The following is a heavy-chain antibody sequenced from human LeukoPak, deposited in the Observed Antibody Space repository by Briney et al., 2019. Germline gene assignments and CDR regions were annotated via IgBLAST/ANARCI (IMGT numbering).Heavy chain of an antibody. CDR3: TGGRRDGYTPSYYFDY. V-gene: IGHV3-49*04. CDR1: GFTFGDYA. CDR2: IRSKAYRGTT. D-gene: IGHD5-24*01. J-gene: IGHJ4*02. Sequence: PGRSLRLSCTASGFTFGDYAMSWVSQAPGKGLEWVGFIRSKAYRGTTEYAASVKGRFTISRDDSKSIAYLQMDSLKTEDTAVYYCTGGRRDGYTPSYYFDYWGQGTLVTVSS.